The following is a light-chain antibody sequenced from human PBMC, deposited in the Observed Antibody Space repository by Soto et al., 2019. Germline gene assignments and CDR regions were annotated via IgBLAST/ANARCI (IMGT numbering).Light chain of an antibody. CDR2: EGT. Sequence: QSALTQPASVSGSPGQSITISCTGTSSDVGSYNLVSWYQQHPGKDPKLMMYEGTKRPSGVSNRFSGSKSGNTASLTISGLPAEDEADYYCCSYAGSSTLVFGGGTQLTVL. CDR1: SSDVGSYNL. CDR3: CSYAGSSTLV. V-gene: IGLV2-23*01. J-gene: IGLJ2*01.